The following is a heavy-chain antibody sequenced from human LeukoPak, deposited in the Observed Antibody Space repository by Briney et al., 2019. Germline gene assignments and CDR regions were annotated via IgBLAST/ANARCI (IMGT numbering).Heavy chain of an antibody. CDR1: GDSVSSNSAA. Sequence: SQTLSLTCAISGDSVSSNSAAWNWIRQSPSRGLEWLGRTYYRSKWYNDYAVSVKSRITINPDTSKNQFSLKLNSVTPEDTAVYYCARDGRIAAAGTGWFDPRGQGTLVTVSS. CDR3: ARDGRIAAAGTGWFDP. D-gene: IGHD6-13*01. J-gene: IGHJ5*02. CDR2: TYYRSKWYN. V-gene: IGHV6-1*01.